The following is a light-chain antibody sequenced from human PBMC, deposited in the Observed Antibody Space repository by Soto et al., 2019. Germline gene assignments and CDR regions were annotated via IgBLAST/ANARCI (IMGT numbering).Light chain of an antibody. Sequence: QSVLTQPPSASGTPGQRVTVSCSGSSSNIGSNTVNWYQQLPGTAPKLLIYSNNQRPSGVPDRFSGPKSGTSASLAISGLQSEDEADYYCAAWDDSLNGYVVFGGGTQLT. CDR1: SSNIGSNT. CDR3: AAWDDSLNGYVV. CDR2: SNN. V-gene: IGLV1-44*01. J-gene: IGLJ2*01.